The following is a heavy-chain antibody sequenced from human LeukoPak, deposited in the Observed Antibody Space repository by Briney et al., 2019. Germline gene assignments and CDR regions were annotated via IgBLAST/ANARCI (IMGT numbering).Heavy chain of an antibody. J-gene: IGHJ4*02. CDR2: INHSGST. CDR1: GGSFSGYY. V-gene: IGHV4-34*01. Sequence: SETLSLTCAVYGGSFSGYYWSGIRQPPGKGLEWIGEINHSGSTNYNPSRKSRVTISVDTSKNQFSLKLSSVTAADTAVYYCARGQGYSSGWYDDDYWGQGTLVTVSS. D-gene: IGHD6-19*01. CDR3: ARGQGYSSGWYDDDY.